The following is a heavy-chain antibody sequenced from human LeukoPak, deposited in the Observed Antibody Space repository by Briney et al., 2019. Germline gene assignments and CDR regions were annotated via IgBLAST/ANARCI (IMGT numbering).Heavy chain of an antibody. Sequence: ASVKVSCKASGYTFTSFDINWVRQATGRGLEWMGWMNPNSGNTAYAQNFQGRVTMTRDTSISTAHMELSSLRSEDTAVYYCARESGFYASGSRYWGQGTLVTVSS. D-gene: IGHD3-10*01. CDR3: ARESGFYASGSRY. CDR2: MNPNSGNT. J-gene: IGHJ4*02. V-gene: IGHV1-8*01. CDR1: GYTFTSFD.